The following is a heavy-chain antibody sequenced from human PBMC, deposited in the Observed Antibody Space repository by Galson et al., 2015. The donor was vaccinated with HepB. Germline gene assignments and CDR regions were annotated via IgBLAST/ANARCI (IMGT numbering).Heavy chain of an antibody. CDR3: ARDCGCYETYFDY. CDR1: GFTFSSYA. D-gene: IGHD2-15*01. J-gene: IGHJ4*02. CDR2: ISYDGSNK. V-gene: IGHV3-30-3*01. Sequence: SLRLSCAASGFTFSSYAMHWVRQAPGKGLEWVAVISYDGSNKYYADSVKGRFTISRDNSKNTLYLQMNSLRAEDTAVYYCARDCGCYETYFDYWGQGTLVTVSS.